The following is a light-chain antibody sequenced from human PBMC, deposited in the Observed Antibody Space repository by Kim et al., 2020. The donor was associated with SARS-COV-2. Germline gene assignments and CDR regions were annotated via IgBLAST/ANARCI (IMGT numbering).Light chain of an antibody. CDR3: QQYYSAPLT. J-gene: IGKJ4*01. Sequence: DIVMTQSPDSLAVSLGDRATINCKSSQNLLSSSNNKNFLAWYEQKPGQPPKLLISWASTRGSGVPDRFSGSGSGTDFTLTISSLQTEDVAVYYCQQYYSAPLTFGGGTKVDIK. CDR1: QNLLSSSNNKNF. V-gene: IGKV4-1*01. CDR2: WAS.